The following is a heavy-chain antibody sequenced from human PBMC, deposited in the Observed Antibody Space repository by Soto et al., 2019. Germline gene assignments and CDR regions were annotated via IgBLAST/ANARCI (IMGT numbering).Heavy chain of an antibody. V-gene: IGHV1-58*01. Sequence: WASVKVSCKASGFTFTSSAVQWVRQARGQRLEWIGWIVVGSGNTNYAQKFQERVTITRDMSTSTAYMELSSLRSEDTAVYYCAADHSSGYYYLNYWGQGTLVTVSS. CDR3: AADHSSGYYYLNY. D-gene: IGHD3-22*01. CDR1: GFTFTSSA. CDR2: IVVGSGNT. J-gene: IGHJ4*02.